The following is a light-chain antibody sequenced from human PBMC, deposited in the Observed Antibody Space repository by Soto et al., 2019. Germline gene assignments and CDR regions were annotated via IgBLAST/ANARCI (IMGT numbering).Light chain of an antibody. CDR3: QQYGSSPPLIT. CDR1: QSVSSSY. Sequence: EIVLTQSPGTLSLSPGERATLSCRASQSVSSSYLAWYQQKPGQAPRLLIYGASSRATGIPDRLSGSGSGTDFTLTISRLEPEDFAVYYCQQYGSSPPLITFGQGTRLEIK. J-gene: IGKJ5*01. V-gene: IGKV3-20*01. CDR2: GAS.